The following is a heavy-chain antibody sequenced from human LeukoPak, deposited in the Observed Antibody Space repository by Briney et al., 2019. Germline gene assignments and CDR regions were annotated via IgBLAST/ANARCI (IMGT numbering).Heavy chain of an antibody. V-gene: IGHV1-2*04. CDR1: GGTFSSYA. J-gene: IGHJ4*02. CDR2: IDPNSGGT. Sequence: GASVKVSCKASGGTFSSYAISWVRQAPGQGLEWMGWIDPNSGGTNYAQKFQGWVTMTRDTSISTAYMELSRLRSDDTAVYYCARDQGTYSSSWYYFDYWGQGTLVTVSS. CDR3: ARDQGTYSSSWYYFDY. D-gene: IGHD6-13*01.